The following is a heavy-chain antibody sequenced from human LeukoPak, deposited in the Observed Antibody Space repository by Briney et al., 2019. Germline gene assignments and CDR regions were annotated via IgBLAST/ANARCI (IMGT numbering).Heavy chain of an antibody. D-gene: IGHD3-10*01. Sequence: PSQTLSLTCTVSGGSINNADYYWSWIHQPPGKGLEWIGYIYYSENTYYNPSLKSRVIISVDTSKNQFSLKLSSVTAADTAVYYCARTYGSGTDPRSFDYWGQGTLVTVSS. CDR1: GGSINNADYY. CDR2: IYYSENT. CDR3: ARTYGSGTDPRSFDY. V-gene: IGHV4-30-4*01. J-gene: IGHJ4*02.